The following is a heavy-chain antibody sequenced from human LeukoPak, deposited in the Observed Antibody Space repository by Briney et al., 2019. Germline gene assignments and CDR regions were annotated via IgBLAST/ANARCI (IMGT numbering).Heavy chain of an antibody. V-gene: IGHV1-2*02. D-gene: IGHD6-13*01. CDR1: GYTFSAYS. Sequence: ASVKVSCKASGYTFSAYSMHWVRPAPGQGLESMGWIHPNSGGTNYAQKFQGRVTMTRDTSISTAYMELSRLRSDDTAVYYCARGYPLSTTAAGTYFQHWGQGTLVTVSS. J-gene: IGHJ1*01. CDR3: ARGYPLSTTAAGTYFQH. CDR2: IHPNSGGT.